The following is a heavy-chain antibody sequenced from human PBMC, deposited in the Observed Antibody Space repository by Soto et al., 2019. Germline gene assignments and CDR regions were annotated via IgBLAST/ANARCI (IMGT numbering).Heavy chain of an antibody. CDR3: AKNSGWFNT. CDR1: GFPFSTTD. J-gene: IGHJ5*02. Sequence: EFQVMQSGGGLVQPGGSLRLACAASGFPFSTTDMSWVRQAPGKGLEWVSTISGGGETTYYADSVQGRFTISRDNFKNTVYLQMDGLRVDDTALYYCAKNSGWFNTWGQGDLVTVSS. D-gene: IGHD3-10*01. CDR2: ISGGGETT. V-gene: IGHV3-23*01.